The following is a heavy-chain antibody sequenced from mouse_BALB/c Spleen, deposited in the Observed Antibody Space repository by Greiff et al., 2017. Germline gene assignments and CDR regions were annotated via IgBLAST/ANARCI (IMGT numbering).Heavy chain of an antibody. CDR2: IDPANGNT. CDR3: ARNYGSSYGWFAY. Sequence: VQLKQSGAELVKPGASVKLSCTASGFNIKDTYMHWVKQRPEQGLEWIGRIDPANGNTKYDPKFQGKATITADTSSNTAYLQLSSLTSEDTAVYYCARNYGSSYGWFAYWGQGTLVTVSA. J-gene: IGHJ3*01. D-gene: IGHD1-1*01. V-gene: IGHV14-3*02. CDR1: GFNIKDTY.